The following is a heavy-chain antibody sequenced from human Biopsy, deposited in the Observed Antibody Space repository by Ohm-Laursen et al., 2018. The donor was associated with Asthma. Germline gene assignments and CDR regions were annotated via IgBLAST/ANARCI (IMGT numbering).Heavy chain of an antibody. CDR1: RDSISSFH. Sequence: SDSLSLTCPVSRDSISSFHWSWLRPPPGKGLGWIGNVFYGGATNYNPSLKSRVTISVDPSKNQFFLRLSSVTAADTAVYYCARGVVYGGDSYAEYFQHWGQGTLVTVSS. V-gene: IGHV4-59*13. CDR3: ARGVVYGGDSYAEYFQH. J-gene: IGHJ1*01. CDR2: VFYGGAT. D-gene: IGHD4-23*01.